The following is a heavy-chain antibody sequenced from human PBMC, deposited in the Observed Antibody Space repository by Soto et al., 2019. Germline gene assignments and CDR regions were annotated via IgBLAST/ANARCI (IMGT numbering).Heavy chain of an antibody. J-gene: IGHJ4*02. CDR3: VRVDWNYQNPFAL. D-gene: IGHD1-7*01. CDR1: GFSFSSHW. CDR2: INNDGSSA. Sequence: GSLRLSCAASGFSFSSHWMHWVRQGPGKGLVWVSRINNDGSSASYADSVRGRFTISRDNAKNTLYLQMNSLRAEDTAVYYCVRVDWNYQNPFALWGQGTLVTVSS. V-gene: IGHV3-74*01.